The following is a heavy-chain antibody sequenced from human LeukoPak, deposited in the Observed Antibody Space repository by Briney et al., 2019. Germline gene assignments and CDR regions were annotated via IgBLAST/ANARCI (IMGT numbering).Heavy chain of an antibody. J-gene: IGHJ4*02. CDR3: ARITDLSVATDY. V-gene: IGHV4-59*01. Sequence: SETLSLTCTVSGGSISSYYWSWIRQPPGKGLEWIGYIYYSGSTNYNPSLKSRVTISVDTSKNQFSLKLSSVTAADTAVYYCARITDLSVATDYWGQGTLVTVSS. D-gene: IGHD6-19*01. CDR1: GGSISSYY. CDR2: IYYSGST.